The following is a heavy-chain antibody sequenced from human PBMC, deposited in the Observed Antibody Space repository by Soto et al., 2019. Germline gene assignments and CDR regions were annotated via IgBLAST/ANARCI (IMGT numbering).Heavy chain of an antibody. CDR3: AKYRDSYDSSGYSDDAFDI. J-gene: IGHJ3*02. CDR1: GFTFSSYA. V-gene: IGHV3-23*01. CDR2: ISGSGGST. Sequence: GGSLRLSCAASGFTFSSYAMSWVRQAPGKGLEWVSAISGSGGSTYYADSVKGRFTISRDNSKNTLYLQMNSLRAEDTAVYYCAKYRDSYDSSGYSDDAFDIWGQGTMVPVSS. D-gene: IGHD3-22*01.